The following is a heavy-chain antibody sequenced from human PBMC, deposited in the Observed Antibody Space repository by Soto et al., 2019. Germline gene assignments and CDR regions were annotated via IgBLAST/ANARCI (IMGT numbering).Heavy chain of an antibody. D-gene: IGHD6-6*01. CDR2: INAGNGNT. J-gene: IGHJ5*02. Sequence: GASVKVSCKASGYTFTSYAMHWVRQAPGQRLEWMGWINAGNGNTKYSQKFQGRVTTTRDTSASTAYMELSSLRSEDTAVYYCARDLSLYSSSSWFDPWGQGTLVTVSS. CDR3: ARDLSLYSSSSWFDP. V-gene: IGHV1-3*01. CDR1: GYTFTSYA.